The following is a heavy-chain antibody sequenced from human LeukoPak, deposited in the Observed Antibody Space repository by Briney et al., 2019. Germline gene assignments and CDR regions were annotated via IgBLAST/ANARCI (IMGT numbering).Heavy chain of an antibody. Sequence: PGGSLRLSCAASGFTFDDYAMHWVRQAPGKGLEWVAVIWSDGSYKNYADSVKGRFSISRDNSKNTLYLQMNSLRADDTAVYYCTREASKGYYDTSGYYYDYWGQGTLVTVSS. J-gene: IGHJ4*02. V-gene: IGHV3-33*08. CDR1: GFTFDDYA. CDR3: TREASKGYYDTSGYYYDY. CDR2: IWSDGSYK. D-gene: IGHD3-22*01.